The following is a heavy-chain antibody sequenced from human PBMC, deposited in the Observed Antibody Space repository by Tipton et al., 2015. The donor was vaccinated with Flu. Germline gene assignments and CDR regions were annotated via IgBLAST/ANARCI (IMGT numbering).Heavy chain of an antibody. Sequence: SLGLSCVASGFTFSTYPMHWVRQAPGKGLEYVSAIIGNGDYKSYANSVKGRFTISRDNSKDTLDLQMGSLRADDTAIYYCARDTDWGFAFDVWGQGTMVTVSS. V-gene: IGHV3-64*01. D-gene: IGHD7-27*01. CDR1: GFTFSTYP. J-gene: IGHJ3*01. CDR2: IIGNGDYK. CDR3: ARDTDWGFAFDV.